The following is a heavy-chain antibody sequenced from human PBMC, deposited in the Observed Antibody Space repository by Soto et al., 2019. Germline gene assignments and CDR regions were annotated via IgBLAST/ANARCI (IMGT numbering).Heavy chain of an antibody. CDR2: IYYSGST. CDR1: GGSVSSGSYY. Sequence: KTSETLSLTCTVSGGSVSSGSYYWSWIRQPPGKGLEWIGYIYYSGSTNYNPSLKSRVTISVDTSKNQFSLKLSSVTAADTAVYYCASWGFYDSSGYYPEYFQHWGQGTLVTVSS. J-gene: IGHJ1*01. CDR3: ASWGFYDSSGYYPEYFQH. D-gene: IGHD3-22*01. V-gene: IGHV4-61*01.